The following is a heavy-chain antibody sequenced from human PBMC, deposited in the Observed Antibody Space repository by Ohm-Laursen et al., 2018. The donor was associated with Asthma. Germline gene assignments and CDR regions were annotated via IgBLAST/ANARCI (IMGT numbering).Heavy chain of an antibody. CDR1: GGSVSSGSYY. V-gene: IGHV4-61*01. J-gene: IGHJ5*02. CDR2: IYYSGST. D-gene: IGHD2-15*01. CDR3: ARVGYCSGGSCYAGAWFEP. Sequence: SDTLSLTCTVSGGSVSSGSYYWSWIRQPPGKGLEWIGYIYYSGSTNYNPSLKSRVTISVDTSKNQFSLKLSSVTAADTAVYYCARVGYCSGGSCYAGAWFEPWGQGTLVTVSS.